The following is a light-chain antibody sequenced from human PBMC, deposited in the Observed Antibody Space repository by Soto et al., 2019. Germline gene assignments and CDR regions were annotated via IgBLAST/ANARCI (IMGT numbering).Light chain of an antibody. CDR3: SSYAGSSNYVV. CDR1: SSDVGGYNY. CDR2: EVT. V-gene: IGLV2-8*01. J-gene: IGLJ2*01. Sequence: QSALTQPPSASGSPGQSVTISCTGTSSDVGGYNYVSWYQQHPGKAPKLMIYEVTKRPSGVPDRFSGSKSGNTASLTVSGLQAEAEADYYCSSYAGSSNYVVFGGGTKLTVL.